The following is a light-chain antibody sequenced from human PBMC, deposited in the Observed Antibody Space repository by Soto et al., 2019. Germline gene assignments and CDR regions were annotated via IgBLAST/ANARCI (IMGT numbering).Light chain of an antibody. Sequence: QSALTQPASVSGSPGQSITISCTGTSSDVGGYNYVSWYQQNPGKAPKFIIYDVSNRPSGVSNRFSASKSGNTASLTISGLQAEDEADYYCLSYTSSVTYVFGTGTKVTVL. CDR1: SSDVGGYNY. CDR2: DVS. CDR3: LSYTSSVTYV. V-gene: IGLV2-14*01. J-gene: IGLJ1*01.